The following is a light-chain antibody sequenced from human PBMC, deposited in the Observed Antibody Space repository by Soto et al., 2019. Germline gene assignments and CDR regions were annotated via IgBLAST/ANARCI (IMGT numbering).Light chain of an antibody. J-gene: IGLJ2*01. Sequence: QSVLTQPASVSGSPGQSITISCTGTSSDVGGYNYVSWYQQHPGKAPKLMIYDVSNRPSGVSNRFSGSKSGNTASLTIFGLQAEDEADYYCSSYTSSSTNVVFGGGTKLTVL. V-gene: IGLV2-14*01. CDR2: DVS. CDR3: SSYTSSSTNVV. CDR1: SSDVGGYNY.